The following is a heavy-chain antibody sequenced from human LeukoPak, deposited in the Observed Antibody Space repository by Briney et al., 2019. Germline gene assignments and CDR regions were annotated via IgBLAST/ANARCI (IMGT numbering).Heavy chain of an antibody. Sequence: GGSLRLSCAASGFTFSSYAMSWVRQAPGKGLEWVSGISGGGGSTYYADSVKGRFTISRDNSKNTLYPQMNSLRAEDTAVYYCAKDRRGNAPRGAFDIWGQGTMVTVSS. D-gene: IGHD1-1*01. J-gene: IGHJ3*02. V-gene: IGHV3-23*01. CDR2: ISGGGGST. CDR1: GFTFSSYA. CDR3: AKDRRGNAPRGAFDI.